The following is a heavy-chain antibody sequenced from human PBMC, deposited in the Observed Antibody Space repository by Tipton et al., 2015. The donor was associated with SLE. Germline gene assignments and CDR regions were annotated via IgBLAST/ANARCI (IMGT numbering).Heavy chain of an antibody. Sequence: TLSLTYTASGGSISGYYWNWIRQPAGKGLEWIGRVYSGGNTDYNPSLKSRVNMSVDTSKNQYSLRLTSVTAADTAVYYCARQLTSGYYYEFGYWGQGMLVTVSS. CDR1: GGSISGYY. CDR2: VYSGGNT. CDR3: ARQLTSGYYYEFGY. V-gene: IGHV4-4*07. J-gene: IGHJ4*02. D-gene: IGHD3-22*01.